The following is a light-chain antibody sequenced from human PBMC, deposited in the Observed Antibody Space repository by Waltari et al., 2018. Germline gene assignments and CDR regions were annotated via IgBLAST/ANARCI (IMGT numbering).Light chain of an antibody. CDR2: AAS. Sequence: DIQMTQSPSSLSAFVGDRVTITCRASQSISTYLNWYQQKPGKDPKLLIYAASSLQSGVPSRFSGSGSGTDFTLTISSLQPEDFATYYCQQTYNSPWTFGQGTKVEIK. CDR1: QSISTY. V-gene: IGKV1-39*01. J-gene: IGKJ1*01. CDR3: QQTYNSPWT.